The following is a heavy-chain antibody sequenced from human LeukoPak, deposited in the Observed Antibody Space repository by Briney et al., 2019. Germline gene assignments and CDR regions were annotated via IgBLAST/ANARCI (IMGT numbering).Heavy chain of an antibody. CDR1: GGTFSSYA. Sequence: ASVTVSCTASGGTFSSYAISWVRQAPGQGLEWMGGIIPIFGTANYAQKFQGRVTITADESTSTAYMELSSLRSEDTAVYYCASGLELNALGMDVWGQGTTVTVSS. J-gene: IGHJ6*02. D-gene: IGHD1-7*01. CDR3: ASGLELNALGMDV. V-gene: IGHV1-69*13. CDR2: IIPIFGTA.